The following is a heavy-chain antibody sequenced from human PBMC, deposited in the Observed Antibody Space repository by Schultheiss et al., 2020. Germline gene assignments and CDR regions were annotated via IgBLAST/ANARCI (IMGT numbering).Heavy chain of an antibody. V-gene: IGHV4-39*07. CDR1: GGSISSSSYY. CDR2: IYYSGST. CDR3: ARAPPQYCSGGSCYFD. D-gene: IGHD2-15*01. Sequence: SQTLSLTCTVSGGSISSSSYYWGWIRQPPGKGLEWIGSIYYSGSTYYNPSLKSRVTISVDTSKNQFSLKLSSVTAADTAVYYCARAPPQYCSGGSCYFDWGQGTLVTVSS. J-gene: IGHJ4*02.